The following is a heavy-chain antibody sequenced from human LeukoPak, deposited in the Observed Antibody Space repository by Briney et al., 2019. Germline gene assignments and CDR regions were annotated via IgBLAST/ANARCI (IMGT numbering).Heavy chain of an antibody. CDR1: GGSISSYY. V-gene: IGHV4-59*12. D-gene: IGHD6-19*01. J-gene: IGHJ2*01. Sequence: PSETLSLTCTVSGGSISSYYWSWIRQPPGKGLEWIGYIYYSGSTYYNPSLKSRVTISVDTSKNQFSLKLSPVTAADTAVYYCARVSSGWYRRYFDLWGRGTLVTVSS. CDR2: IYYSGST. CDR3: ARVSSGWYRRYFDL.